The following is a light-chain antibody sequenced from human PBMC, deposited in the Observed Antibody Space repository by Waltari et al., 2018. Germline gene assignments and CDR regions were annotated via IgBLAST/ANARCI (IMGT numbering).Light chain of an antibody. J-gene: IGKJ1*01. CDR1: QSLLHSNGYNY. Sequence: DIVVTQSPLSLPVTPGEPASISCRSSQSLLHSNGYNYLDWYLQKPGQSPQLLIYLGSNRASGVPDRFSGSGSGTDFTLKISMVEAEDVGVYYCMQSLRALWTFGQGTKVEIK. CDR2: LGS. V-gene: IGKV2-28*01. CDR3: MQSLRALWT.